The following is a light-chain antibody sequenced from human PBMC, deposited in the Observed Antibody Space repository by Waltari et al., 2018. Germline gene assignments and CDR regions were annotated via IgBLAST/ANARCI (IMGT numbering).Light chain of an antibody. CDR3: QQRSDWLLT. J-gene: IGKJ4*01. CDR1: QCVSSY. Sequence: EIVLTQSPATLSLSPGERATLSCRASQCVSSYLAWYQQKSGQAPRLPIYDASNRATGIPARFSCGGSGTDFPLTISSLEPEDFAVYYCQQRSDWLLTFGGGTKVEIK. CDR2: DAS. V-gene: IGKV3-11*01.